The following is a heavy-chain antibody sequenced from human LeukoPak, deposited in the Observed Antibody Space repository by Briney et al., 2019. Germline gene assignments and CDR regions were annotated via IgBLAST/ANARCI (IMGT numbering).Heavy chain of an antibody. CDR2: ISYDGSNK. CDR3: AKATTMTQRGYFDY. Sequence: GGSLRLSCVASGFIFSSYGMRWVRQAPGKGLEWVAIISYDGSNKYYADSVKGRFTISRDNSKNTLYLQMNSLRVEDTAVYYCAKATTMTQRGYFDYWGQGTLVTVSS. J-gene: IGHJ4*02. V-gene: IGHV3-30*18. CDR1: GFIFSSYG. D-gene: IGHD4-17*01.